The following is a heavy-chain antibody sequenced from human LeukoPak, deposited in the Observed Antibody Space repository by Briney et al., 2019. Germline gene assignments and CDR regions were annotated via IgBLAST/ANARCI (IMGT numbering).Heavy chain of an antibody. CDR3: AIYSNSWYDY. D-gene: IGHD6-13*01. V-gene: IGHV4-39*07. J-gene: IGHJ4*02. Sequence: SETLSLTCTVSGGSISSSNYYWGWIRQPPGEGLEWIGSIYYTGSTYYNPSLKSRITISVDTSKNQFSLKLSSVTAADTAVYYCAIYSNSWYDYWGQGTLVTVSS. CDR2: IYYTGST. CDR1: GGSISSSNYY.